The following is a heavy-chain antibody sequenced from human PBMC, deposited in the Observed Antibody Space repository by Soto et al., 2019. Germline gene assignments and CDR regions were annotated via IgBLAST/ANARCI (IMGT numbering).Heavy chain of an antibody. J-gene: IGHJ4*02. CDR1: GFTFSSYS. CDR3: GRSISGWSRFDF. Sequence: SLRLSCAASGFTFSSYSMNWVRQAPGKGLEWVSYISSSTTKYYADSVKSRFTISRDNAKNSLSLQMNGLRVEDTAMYYCGRSISGWSRFDFWGQGILVTVSS. CDR2: ISSSTTK. D-gene: IGHD6-19*01. V-gene: IGHV3-48*04.